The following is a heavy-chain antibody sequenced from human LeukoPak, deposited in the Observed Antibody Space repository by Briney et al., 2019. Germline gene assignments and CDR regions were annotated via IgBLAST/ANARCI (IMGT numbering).Heavy chain of an antibody. J-gene: IGHJ5*02. V-gene: IGHV4-4*07. Sequence: SETLSLACTVSGGSISSYYWSWIRQPAGKGLEWIGRIYTSGSTNYNPSLKSRVTMSVDTSKNQFSLKLSSVTAADTAVYYCARGALVPAATSLNWFDPWGQGTLVTVSS. CDR1: GGSISSYY. CDR3: ARGALVPAATSLNWFDP. CDR2: IYTSGST. D-gene: IGHD2-2*01.